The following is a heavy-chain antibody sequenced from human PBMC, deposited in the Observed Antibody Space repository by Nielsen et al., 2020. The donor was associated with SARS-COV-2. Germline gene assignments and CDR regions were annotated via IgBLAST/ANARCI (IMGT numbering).Heavy chain of an antibody. V-gene: IGHV3-33*01. D-gene: IGHD3-3*02. CDR3: ARDLSKAFDI. CDR1: GFTFSSYG. CDR2: IWYDGSNK. J-gene: IGHJ3*02. Sequence: LSLTCAASGFTFSSYGMHWVRQAPGKGLEWVAVIWYDGSNKYYADSVKGRFTISRDNSKNTLYLQMNSLRAEDTAVYYCARDLSKAFDIWGQGTMVTVSS.